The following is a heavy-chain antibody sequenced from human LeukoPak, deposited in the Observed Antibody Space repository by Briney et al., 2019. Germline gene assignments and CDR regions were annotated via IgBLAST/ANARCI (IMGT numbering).Heavy chain of an antibody. CDR1: GYTFTSYD. CDR3: ARGSRSTGFDY. D-gene: IGHD6-6*01. V-gene: IGHV1-8*01. Sequence: ASVKVSCRASGYTFTSYDINWVRQATGQGLEWMGWMNPDSGNTGYAQKFQGRVTMTRNTSISTAYMELSSLRSEDTAVYYCARGSRSTGFDYWGQGTLVTVSS. J-gene: IGHJ4*02. CDR2: MNPDSGNT.